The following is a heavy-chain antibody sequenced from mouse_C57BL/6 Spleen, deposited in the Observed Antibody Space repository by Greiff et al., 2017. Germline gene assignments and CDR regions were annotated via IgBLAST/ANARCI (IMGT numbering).Heavy chain of an antibody. Sequence: VQLKESGPELVKPGASVKISCKASGYSFTDYNMNWVKQSNGKSLEWIGVINPNYGTTSYNQKFKGNATLTVDQSSSTAYMQLNSLTSEDAAVYYWAREVDYGSYWGQGTTLTVSS. V-gene: IGHV1-39*01. CDR3: AREVDYGSY. D-gene: IGHD2-2*01. J-gene: IGHJ2*01. CDR2: INPNYGTT. CDR1: GYSFTDYN.